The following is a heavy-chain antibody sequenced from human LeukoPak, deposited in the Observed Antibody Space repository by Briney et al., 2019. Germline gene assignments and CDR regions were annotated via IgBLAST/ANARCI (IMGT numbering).Heavy chain of an antibody. CDR2: INPNSGGT. CDR1: GYTFTDYY. J-gene: IGHJ6*03. CDR3: ARCSYGYYYYYMDV. D-gene: IGHD5-18*01. Sequence: ASVKVSCKASGYTFTDYYVHWVRQAPGQGLEWMGWINPNSGGTNYAQKFQGRVTMTRDTSISTAYMELSRLRSDDTAVYYCARCSYGYYYYYMDVWGKGTTVTVSS. V-gene: IGHV1-2*02.